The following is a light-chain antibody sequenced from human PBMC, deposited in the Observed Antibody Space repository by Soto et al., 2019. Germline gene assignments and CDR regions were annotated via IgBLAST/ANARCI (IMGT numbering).Light chain of an antibody. J-gene: IGLJ2*01. V-gene: IGLV2-8*01. Sequence: QSALTQPPSASGSPGQSVTISCTGASSDVGGYDFVSWYQQHPGKAPKLMIYDVTKRPSGVPDRFSGSKSGNTASLTVSGVQADDGGDYYCSSDAGSSLPVAVGGGTKLTVL. CDR2: DVT. CDR3: SSDAGSSLPVA. CDR1: SSDVGGYDF.